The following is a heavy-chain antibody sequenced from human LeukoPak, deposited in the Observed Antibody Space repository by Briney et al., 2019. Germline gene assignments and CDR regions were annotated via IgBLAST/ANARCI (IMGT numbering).Heavy chain of an antibody. CDR1: GYSFTSYW. V-gene: IGHV5-51*01. J-gene: IGHJ4*02. D-gene: IGHD1-26*01. CDR2: IYPGDSDT. CDR3: PSLGSGTYYPYYSNFDY. Sequence: LGESLKISCQGSGYSFTSYWIGWVRQMPGKGLEWMGIIYPGDSDTRYSPSFQGQVTISPDKSISTAYLQWSSLKPSNTAMYNCPSLGSGTYYPYYSNFDYWAQGTLVPSPQ.